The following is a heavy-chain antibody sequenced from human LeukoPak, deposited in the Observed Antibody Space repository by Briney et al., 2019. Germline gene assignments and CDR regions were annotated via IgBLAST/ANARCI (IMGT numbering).Heavy chain of an antibody. D-gene: IGHD3-16*02. CDR2: INHSGST. V-gene: IGHV4-34*01. Sequence: SETLSLTCAVYGGSFSGYYWSWIRQPPGKGLEWIGEINHSGSTNYNPSLKSRVTISVDTSKNQFSLKLSSVTAADTAVYYCARGVMITFGGVIVKGRNWFDPWGQGTLVTVSS. CDR3: ARGVMITFGGVIVKGRNWFDP. CDR1: GGSFSGYY. J-gene: IGHJ5*02.